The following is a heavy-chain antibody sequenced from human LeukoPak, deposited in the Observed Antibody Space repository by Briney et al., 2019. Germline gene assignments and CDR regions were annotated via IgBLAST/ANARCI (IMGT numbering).Heavy chain of an antibody. CDR2: ISAYNGNT. V-gene: IGHV1-18*01. J-gene: IGHJ3*02. D-gene: IGHD1-26*01. CDR3: ARGIDSGSPPLGTFEI. CDR1: GYTFTSYD. Sequence: ASVKVSCKASGYTFTSYDINWVRQATGQGLEWMGWISAYNGNTNYAQKLQGRVTMTTDTSTSTAYMELRSLRSDDTAIYYCARGIDSGSPPLGTFEIWGQGTMVTVSS.